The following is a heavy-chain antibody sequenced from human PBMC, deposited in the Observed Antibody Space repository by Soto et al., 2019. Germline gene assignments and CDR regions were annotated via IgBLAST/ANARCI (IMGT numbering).Heavy chain of an antibody. CDR1: GYSISSGYY. CDR2: IYHSGST. Sequence: SSETLSLTCAVSGYSISSGYYWGWIRQPPGKGLEWIGSIYHSGSTYYNPSLKSRVTISVDTSKNQFSLKLSSVTAADTAVYYCAGGGSREAGKSVRDYYYGMDVWGQGTTVTVSS. D-gene: IGHD6-13*01. J-gene: IGHJ6*02. CDR3: AGGGSREAGKSVRDYYYGMDV. V-gene: IGHV4-38-2*01.